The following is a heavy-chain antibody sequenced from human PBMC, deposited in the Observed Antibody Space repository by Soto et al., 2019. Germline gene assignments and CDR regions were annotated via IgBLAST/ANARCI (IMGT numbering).Heavy chain of an antibody. Sequence: VQLLESGGGLAQPGGSLRLSCAASGFAFTGHPMSWVRQAPEKGLEWVAGISDGGDLTYNADSVKGRFTISRDNSRNTLYLQMNSLRAEDTAVYYCARQLIGSSRAFDIWGQGTMVTVSS. CDR1: GFAFTGHP. CDR2: ISDGGDLT. D-gene: IGHD6-6*01. V-gene: IGHV3-23*01. J-gene: IGHJ3*02. CDR3: ARQLIGSSRAFDI.